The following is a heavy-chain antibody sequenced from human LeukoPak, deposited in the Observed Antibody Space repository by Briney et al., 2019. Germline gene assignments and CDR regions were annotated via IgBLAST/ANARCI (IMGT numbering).Heavy chain of an antibody. D-gene: IGHD3-22*01. CDR3: ASRRMDYYYDSSGYSIPNYYFDY. J-gene: IGHJ4*02. V-gene: IGHV4-30-4*01. Sequence: SETLSLTCAVSGGSISSNNWWGWVRQPPGKGLEWIGYIYYSGSTYYNPSLKSRVTVSVDTSKNQFSLKLSSVTAADTAVYYCASRRMDYYYDSSGYSIPNYYFDYWGQGTLVTVSS. CDR1: GGSISSNNW. CDR2: IYYSGST.